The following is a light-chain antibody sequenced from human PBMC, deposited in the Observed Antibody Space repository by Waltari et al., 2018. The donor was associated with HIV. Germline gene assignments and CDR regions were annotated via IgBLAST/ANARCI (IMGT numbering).Light chain of an antibody. J-gene: IGKJ1*01. Sequence: DVVMTQSPLSLSVTVGQPASLYCWSSQSLVHSDGNTFVNWFHQRPGQSPRRLIYKVFNRDSGVPERISGSGSGTDFTLVISRVEADDVGVYYCMQGTHWPPTFGQGTRVEIK. V-gene: IGKV2-30*02. CDR2: KVF. CDR1: QSLVHSDGNTF. CDR3: MQGTHWPPT.